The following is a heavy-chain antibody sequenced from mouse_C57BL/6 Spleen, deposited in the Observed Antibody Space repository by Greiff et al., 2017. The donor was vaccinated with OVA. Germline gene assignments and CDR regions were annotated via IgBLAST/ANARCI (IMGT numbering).Heavy chain of an antibody. Sequence: EVKLMESGGDLVKPGGSLKLSCAASGFTFSSYGMSWVRQTPDKRLEWVATISSGGSYTYYPDSVKGRFTISRDNAKNTLYLQMSSLKSEDTAMYYCARQNSNYVGFAYWGQGTLVTVSA. J-gene: IGHJ3*01. CDR3: ARQNSNYVGFAY. CDR1: GFTFSSYG. D-gene: IGHD2-5*01. V-gene: IGHV5-6*01. CDR2: ISSGGSYT.